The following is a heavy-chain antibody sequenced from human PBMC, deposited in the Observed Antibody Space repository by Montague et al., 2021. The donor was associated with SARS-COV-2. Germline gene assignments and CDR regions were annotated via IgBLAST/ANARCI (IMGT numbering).Heavy chain of an antibody. Sequence: SLRLSCAASGSTFGGCDMNWVRQAPGKGLGWVSAIGIGGDTYYLGSVKGRFIISRENAKNSLYLQMNSLRVGDTAVYYCARGGEWSSSSLPDYWGQGTLVTVSS. J-gene: IGHJ4*02. CDR3: ARGGEWSSSSLPDY. CDR1: GSTFGGCD. CDR2: IGIGGDT. V-gene: IGHV3-13*04. D-gene: IGHD6-6*01.